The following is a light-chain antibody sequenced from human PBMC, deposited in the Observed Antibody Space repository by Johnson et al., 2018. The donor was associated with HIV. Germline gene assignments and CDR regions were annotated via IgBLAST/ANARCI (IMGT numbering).Light chain of an antibody. J-gene: IGLJ1*01. CDR2: DNN. Sequence: QSVLTQPPSVSAAPGQKVTISCSGSSSNIGNNYVSWYQQLPGTAPKLLIYDNNKRPSGIPDRFSGSKSGKSATLGITGIQTGDEADYYCGTWDSSLSVYVFGTGTKVTVL. CDR3: GTWDSSLSVYV. V-gene: IGLV1-51*01. CDR1: SSNIGNNY.